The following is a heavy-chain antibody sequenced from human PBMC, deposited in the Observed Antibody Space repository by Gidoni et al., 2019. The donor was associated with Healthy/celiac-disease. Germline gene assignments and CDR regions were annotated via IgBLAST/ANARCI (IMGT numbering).Heavy chain of an antibody. Sequence: EVQLLESGGGLVQPGGSLRLSCAASGFTFSSYAMSWVRQAPGKGLEWVSAISGRGGSTYYADSVKGRFTIARDNSKNTLYLQMNSLRAEDTAVYYCAKDLGAVAEVDYWGQGTLVTVSS. CDR3: AKDLGAVAEVDY. V-gene: IGHV3-23*01. CDR2: ISGRGGST. CDR1: GFTFSSYA. J-gene: IGHJ4*02. D-gene: IGHD6-19*01.